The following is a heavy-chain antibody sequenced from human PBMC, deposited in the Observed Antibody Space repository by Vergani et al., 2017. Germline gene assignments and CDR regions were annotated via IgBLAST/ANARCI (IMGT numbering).Heavy chain of an antibody. J-gene: IGHJ3*02. CDR1: GFTFSSYS. D-gene: IGHD4-23*01. Sequence: EVQLVESGGGLVQPGGSLRLSCAASGFTFSSYSMNWVRQAPGKGLEWVSYISSSSSTIYYADSVKGRFTISRDNVKNSLYLQMNSLRAYDTAVYYCAREATSYCGSSHAFDIWGQGTMVTVSS. CDR3: AREATSYCGSSHAFDI. V-gene: IGHV3-48*01. CDR2: ISSSSSTI.